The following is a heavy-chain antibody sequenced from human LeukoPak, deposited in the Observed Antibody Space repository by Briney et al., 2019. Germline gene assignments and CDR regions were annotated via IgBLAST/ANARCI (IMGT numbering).Heavy chain of an antibody. Sequence: SETLSLTCTVSGGSISSSSYYWGWIRQPPGKGLEWIGSIYYSGSTNYNPSLKSRVTISLDTSKNQFSLKLSSVTTADTAVYYCARMPDILTGLDSWGQGTLVTVSP. J-gene: IGHJ4*02. V-gene: IGHV4-39*07. CDR3: ARMPDILTGLDS. D-gene: IGHD3-9*01. CDR1: GGSISSSSYY. CDR2: IYYSGST.